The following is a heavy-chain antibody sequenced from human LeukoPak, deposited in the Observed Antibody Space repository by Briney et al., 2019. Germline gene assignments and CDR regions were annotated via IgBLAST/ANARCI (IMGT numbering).Heavy chain of an antibody. CDR2: IYSSGST. CDR1: GGSISGYY. Sequence: PSETLSLTCTVSGGSISGYYWSWVRQPAGKALESIGRIYSSGSTNYNPSLKSRVTMSVDTSKNQFSLNLRSVTAADTAVYYCASSGSSDWRSFDYWGQGILVTVSS. D-gene: IGHD6-25*01. J-gene: IGHJ4*02. CDR3: ASSGSSDWRSFDY. V-gene: IGHV4-4*07.